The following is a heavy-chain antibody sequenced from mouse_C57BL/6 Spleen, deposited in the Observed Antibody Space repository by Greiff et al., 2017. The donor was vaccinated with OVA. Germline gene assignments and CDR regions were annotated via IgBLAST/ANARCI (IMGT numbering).Heavy chain of an antibody. CDR1: GYTFTSYW. Sequence: VQLQQPGAELVKPGASVKLSCKASGYTFTSYWMHWVKPRPGQGLEWIGMIHPNSGSTNYNEKFKSKATLTVDKSSSTAYMQLSSLTSDDSAVYYSARYYDAMDYWGQGTSVTVSS. D-gene: IGHD1-1*02. V-gene: IGHV1-64*01. CDR2: IHPNSGST. J-gene: IGHJ4*01. CDR3: ARYYDAMDY.